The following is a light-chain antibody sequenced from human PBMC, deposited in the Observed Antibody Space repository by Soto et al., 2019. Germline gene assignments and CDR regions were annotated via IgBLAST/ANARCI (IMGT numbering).Light chain of an antibody. J-gene: IGKJ1*01. Sequence: DIQMTQSPSTLSASVGDTVTITCRASQTISGWLAWYQQRPGKAPNLLIFDASTLESGVPSWFSGSGSGTTFTLTISSLQSDDFATYYCLQYNGYYRTFGQGTKVDI. CDR2: DAS. CDR3: LQYNGYYRT. CDR1: QTISGW. V-gene: IGKV1-5*01.